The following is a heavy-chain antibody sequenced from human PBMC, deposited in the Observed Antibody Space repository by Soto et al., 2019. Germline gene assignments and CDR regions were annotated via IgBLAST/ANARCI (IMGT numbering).Heavy chain of an antibody. CDR2: ISAYNGNT. J-gene: IGHJ5*02. V-gene: IGHV1-18*04. CDR1: GYTFTSYG. D-gene: IGHD2-2*02. Sequence: ASVKVSCKASGYTFTSYGISWVRQAPGQGLEWMGWISAYNGNTNYAQKLQGRVTMTTDTSTSTAYMELRSLRSDDTAVYYCARDPRVVPAAIHEDGFDPWGKCTMVTVS. CDR3: ARDPRVVPAAIHEDGFDP.